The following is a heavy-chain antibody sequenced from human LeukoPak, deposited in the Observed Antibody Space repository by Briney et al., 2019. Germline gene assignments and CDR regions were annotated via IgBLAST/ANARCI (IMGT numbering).Heavy chain of an antibody. CDR2: ITGSGRTT. J-gene: IGHJ4*02. CDR3: AKRSVTALYYFDY. D-gene: IGHD2-21*02. CDR1: GFTFASYA. Sequence: PGASLRLSCTASGFTFASYAMSWVRQAPGKGLEWGSTITGSGRTTLYADSVKGRFTISRDNSKNTLYLQMNSLRAEDTAIYSCAKRSVTALYYFDYWGQGTLVTVSS. V-gene: IGHV3-23*01.